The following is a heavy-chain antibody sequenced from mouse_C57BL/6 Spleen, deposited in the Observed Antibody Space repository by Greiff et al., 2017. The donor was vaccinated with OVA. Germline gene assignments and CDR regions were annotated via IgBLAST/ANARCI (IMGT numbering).Heavy chain of an antibody. J-gene: IGHJ2*01. V-gene: IGHV1-58*01. Sequence: VQLQQSGAELVRPGSSVKMSCKTSGYTFTSYGINWVKQRPGQGLEWIGYINIGNGYTEYTEKFKGKATLTSDPSSSTAYMQLSSLTSEDSAIYFWARGDYDYDDYFDYWGQGTTLTVSS. D-gene: IGHD2-4*01. CDR2: INIGNGYT. CDR1: GYTFTSYG. CDR3: ARGDYDYDDYFDY.